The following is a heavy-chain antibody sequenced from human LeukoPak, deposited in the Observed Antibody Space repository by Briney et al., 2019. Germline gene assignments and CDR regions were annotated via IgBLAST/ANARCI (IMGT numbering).Heavy chain of an antibody. D-gene: IGHD3-16*01. CDR2: IIDNGEST. CDR3: AKLGGQEVHNYYVAV. Sequence: GGSLRLSCAASGFAFSSYAMSWVRQAPGKGLEWVSGIIDNGESTYYASFAKGRFTISRDNSNNTLYLRMNSLRAEDTAVYYCAKLGGQEVHNYYVAVCGKGTTVAVSS. V-gene: IGHV3-23*01. CDR1: GFAFSSYA. J-gene: IGHJ6*03.